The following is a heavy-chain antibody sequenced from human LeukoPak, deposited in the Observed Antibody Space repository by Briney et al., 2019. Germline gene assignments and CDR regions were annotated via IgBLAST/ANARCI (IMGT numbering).Heavy chain of an antibody. Sequence: SWIRQPPGKGLEWVGRIKSKTDGGTTDYAAPVKGRFTISRDDSKNTLYLQMNSLKTEDTAVYYCTTLANLVPRDYWGQGTLVTVSS. CDR2: IKSKTDGGTT. D-gene: IGHD3-10*01. CDR3: TTLANLVPRDY. V-gene: IGHV3-15*01. J-gene: IGHJ4*02.